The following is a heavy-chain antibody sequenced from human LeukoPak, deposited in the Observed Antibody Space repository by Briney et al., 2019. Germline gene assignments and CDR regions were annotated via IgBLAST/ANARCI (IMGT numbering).Heavy chain of an antibody. J-gene: IGHJ4*02. D-gene: IGHD3-22*01. Sequence: GGSLRLSCAASGFTFSSYGMHWVRQAPGKGLEWVSYISSSGSTIYYADSVKGRFTISRDNAKNSLYLQMNSLRAEDTAVYYCAKDRGAYDAFDHWGQGTLVTVSS. CDR3: AKDRGAYDAFDH. CDR1: GFTFSSYG. V-gene: IGHV3-48*04. CDR2: ISSSGSTI.